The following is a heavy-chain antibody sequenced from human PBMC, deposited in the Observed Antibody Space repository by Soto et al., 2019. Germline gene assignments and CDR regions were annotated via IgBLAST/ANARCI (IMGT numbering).Heavy chain of an antibody. D-gene: IGHD3-10*01. V-gene: IGHV3-53*01. CDR2: LYSGGTS. CDR3: ARGQQVSTIRGVQGFDY. J-gene: IGHJ4*02. Sequence: PGGSLRLSCAASGFSISSNYVTWVRQAPGKGLEWVSLLYSGGTSYYADSVKGRFTISRDNSKNTLFLQMNRLKTEDTAVYYCARGQQVSTIRGVQGFDYWGQGTLVTVS. CDR1: GFSISSNY.